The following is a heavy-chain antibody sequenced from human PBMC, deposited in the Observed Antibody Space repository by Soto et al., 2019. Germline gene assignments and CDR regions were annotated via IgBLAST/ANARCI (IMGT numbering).Heavy chain of an antibody. J-gene: IGHJ6*02. V-gene: IGHV4-34*01. D-gene: IGHD1-26*01. CDR1: GGSFSGYY. Sequence: SETLSLTCAVYGGSFSGYYWSWIRQPPGKGLEWIGEINHSGSTNYNPSLKSRVTISVDTSKNQFSLKLSSVTAADTAVYYCASFVSGSYYFMDVWGQGTTVTVSS. CDR3: ASFVSGSYYFMDV. CDR2: INHSGST.